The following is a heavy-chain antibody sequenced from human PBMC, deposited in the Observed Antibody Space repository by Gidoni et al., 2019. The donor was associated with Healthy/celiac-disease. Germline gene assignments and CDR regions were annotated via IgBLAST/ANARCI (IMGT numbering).Heavy chain of an antibody. CDR2: IWYDGSNK. CDR3: ARGNGDYGDYVPSS. CDR1: GFTFSSYG. Sequence: QVQLVESGGGVVQPGRSLRLSCAASGFTFSSYGMHWVRQAPGKGLGWVAVIWYDGSNKYYADSVKGRFTISRDNSKNTLYLQMNSLRAEDTAVYYCARGNGDYGDYVPSSWGQGTLVTVSS. J-gene: IGHJ5*02. V-gene: IGHV3-33*01. D-gene: IGHD4-17*01.